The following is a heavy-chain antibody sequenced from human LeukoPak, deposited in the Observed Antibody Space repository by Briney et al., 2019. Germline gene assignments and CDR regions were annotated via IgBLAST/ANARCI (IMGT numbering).Heavy chain of an antibody. D-gene: IGHD4-23*01. J-gene: IGHJ4*02. CDR3: ARGGNSKASDY. CDR1: GGSISSGAYY. Sequence: PSETLSLTCTVSGGSISSGAYYWSWIRQHPGKGLEWIGYIYYSGSTYYNPSLRSRVTIPVDTSKNQFSLKLSSVTAADTAVYYCARGGNSKASDYWGQGTLVTVSS. V-gene: IGHV4-31*03. CDR2: IYYSGST.